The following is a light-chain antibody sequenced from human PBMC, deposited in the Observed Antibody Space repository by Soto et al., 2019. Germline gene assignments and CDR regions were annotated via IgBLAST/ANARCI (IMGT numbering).Light chain of an antibody. CDR2: EVS. CDR3: SPYTSSSTQHFHGV. V-gene: IGLV2-14*01. CDR1: SSDVGGYNY. Sequence: QSALTQPASVSGSPGQSITISCTGTSSDVGGYNYVSWYQQHPGKAPKLMSYEVSNRPSGVSNRFSGSKSGNTASLTISGLQAEDASDYYCSPYTSSSTQHFHGVFGGGTKLTVL. J-gene: IGLJ3*02.